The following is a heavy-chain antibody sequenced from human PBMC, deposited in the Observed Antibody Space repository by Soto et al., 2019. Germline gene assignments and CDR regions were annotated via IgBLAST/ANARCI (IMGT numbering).Heavy chain of an antibody. CDR3: AKDGRFSAFDI. J-gene: IGHJ3*02. D-gene: IGHD3-16*01. CDR1: GFTFSSYG. CDR2: ISYDGSNK. Sequence: LRLSCAASGFTFSSYGMHWVRQAPGKGLEWVAVISYDGSNKYYADSVKGRFTISRDNSKNTLYLQMNSLRAEDTAVYYCAKDGRFSAFDIWGQGTMVTVSS. V-gene: IGHV3-30*18.